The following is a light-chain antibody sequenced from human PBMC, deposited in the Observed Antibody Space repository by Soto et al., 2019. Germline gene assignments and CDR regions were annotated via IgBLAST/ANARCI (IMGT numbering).Light chain of an antibody. J-gene: IGKJ1*01. CDR2: GAS. CDR3: HQYGTSPGT. Sequence: EGVLTQSPGTLSLSPGERVTLSCRASETVTSDYLAWYQQKPGQAPRLHFYGASRRAAGIPDRFSGSGSGTDVTLIISRLEPEDVVVYSCHQYGTSPGTFGQGTKVEIK. CDR1: ETVTSDY. V-gene: IGKV3-20*01.